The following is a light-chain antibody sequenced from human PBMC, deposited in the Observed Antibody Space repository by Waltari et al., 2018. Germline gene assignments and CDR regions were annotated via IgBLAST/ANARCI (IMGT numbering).Light chain of an antibody. V-gene: IGLV2-14*03. J-gene: IGLJ1*01. Sequence: QSALTQPASVSGSPGQSITLSCTGTSSDVGGYNYVSWFQQHPGKVPKLLIYDVTHRPSGVSNRFSGSKSGDTASLTISGLQAEDEADYYCTSFTSITTYVFGTGTKVTVL. CDR1: SSDVGGYNY. CDR2: DVT. CDR3: TSFTSITTYV.